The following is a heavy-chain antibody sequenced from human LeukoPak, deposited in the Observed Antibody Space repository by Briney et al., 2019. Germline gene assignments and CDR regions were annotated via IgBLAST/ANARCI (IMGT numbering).Heavy chain of an antibody. Sequence: GGSLRLSCAASGFTFRNDPMSWVRQAPGKGLEWVSLISGSGGNTYYVDSVKGRFTISRDNSKNTLYLQLNSLRADDTAVYYCARERVTTTSFDYWGQGTLVTVSS. V-gene: IGHV3-23*01. D-gene: IGHD4-17*01. CDR1: GFTFRNDP. CDR3: ARERVTTTSFDY. CDR2: ISGSGGNT. J-gene: IGHJ4*02.